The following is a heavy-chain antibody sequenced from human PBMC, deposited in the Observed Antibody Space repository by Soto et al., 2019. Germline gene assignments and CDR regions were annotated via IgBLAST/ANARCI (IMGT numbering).Heavy chain of an antibody. CDR3: AGGRSPGPY. CDR2: ISSSSSYI. CDR1: GFTFSSYS. D-gene: IGHD2-8*02. Sequence: EVQLVESGGGLVKPGGSLRLSCAASGFTFSSYSMNWVRQAPGKGLEWVSSISSSSSYIYYADSVKGRFTISRDNAKNSRYLQMNSLRAEDTAVYYCAGGRSPGPYGGQGTLVTVSS. V-gene: IGHV3-21*01. J-gene: IGHJ4*02.